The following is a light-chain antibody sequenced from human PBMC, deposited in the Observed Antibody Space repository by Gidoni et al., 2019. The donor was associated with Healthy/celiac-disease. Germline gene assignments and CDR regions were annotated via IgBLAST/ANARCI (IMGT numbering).Light chain of an antibody. CDR3: QQYNSYST. V-gene: IGKV1-5*03. CDR1: QSISSW. Sequence: DLQMTPYPSTLSAYVLDSVTITCRASQSISSWLAWYQQKPGKAPKLLIYTASSLESGVPSRFSGSGSGTEFTLTISSLQPDDFATYYCQQYNSYSTFGGGTKVEIK. J-gene: IGKJ4*01. CDR2: TAS.